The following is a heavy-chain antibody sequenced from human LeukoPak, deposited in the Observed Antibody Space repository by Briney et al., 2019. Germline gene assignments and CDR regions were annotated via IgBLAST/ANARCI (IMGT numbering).Heavy chain of an antibody. CDR1: GFTFSNYW. V-gene: IGHV3-74*01. CDR2: INSDGSST. Sequence: GGSLSLSCTASGFTFSNYWRHCVRQAPGKGLVWVSRINSDGSSTTYADSVKGRFTISRDNDKNTLYLQMNSLRADDTAVYYCASGSATTIFDYWAQGTLVTVSS. J-gene: IGHJ4*02. D-gene: IGHD5-24*01. CDR3: ASGSATTIFDY.